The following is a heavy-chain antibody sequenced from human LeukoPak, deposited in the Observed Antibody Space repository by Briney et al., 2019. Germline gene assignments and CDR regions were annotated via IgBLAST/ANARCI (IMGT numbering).Heavy chain of an antibody. CDR2: ISCSGSYI. V-gene: IGHV3-21*01. CDR3: VGKYSGYDLYYFDY. D-gene: IGHD5-12*01. J-gene: IGHJ4*02. CDR1: GFTFSDSW. Sequence: GGSMRLSCAASGFTFSDSWMNWVRQAPGKGLEWVSSISCSGSYIDYADSLKGRFTISRDNAKNSLYLQMNSLRAEDTAVYYCVGKYSGYDLYYFDYWGQGTLVTVSS.